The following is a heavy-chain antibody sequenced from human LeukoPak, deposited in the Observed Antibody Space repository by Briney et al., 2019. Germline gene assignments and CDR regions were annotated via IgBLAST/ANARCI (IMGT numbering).Heavy chain of an antibody. CDR2: IYYRGST. D-gene: IGHD5-12*01. Sequence: SETLSLTCAVSGGSISSSFHWGWIRQPPGKGLEWIGSIYYRGSTYYNPSLKSRVTISVETSKNQVSLTLSSVTAADTAVYFCARHGSGYDPEIDYWGQGTLVTVSS. V-gene: IGHV4-39*01. CDR1: GGSISSSFH. J-gene: IGHJ4*02. CDR3: ARHGSGYDPEIDY.